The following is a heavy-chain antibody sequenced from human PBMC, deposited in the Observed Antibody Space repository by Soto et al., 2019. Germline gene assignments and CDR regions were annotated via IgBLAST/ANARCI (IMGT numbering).Heavy chain of an antibody. CDR3: ARVFYDILTKTNWFDP. CDR2: IFYSGST. V-gene: IGHV4-31*03. CDR1: CASITSGNYY. Sequence: SETLSLTCTVSCASITSGNYYWTWIRQHPGKALEWIGSIFYSGSTYYNSSLKSRLTMSVDVSKNQFSLRLSSVTAADTAVYYCARVFYDILTKTNWFDPWGQGTLVTVSS. J-gene: IGHJ5*02. D-gene: IGHD3-9*01.